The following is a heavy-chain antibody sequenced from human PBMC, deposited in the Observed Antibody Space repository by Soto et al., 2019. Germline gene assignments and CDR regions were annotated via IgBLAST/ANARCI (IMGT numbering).Heavy chain of an antibody. CDR1: GFTFSTYP. J-gene: IGHJ4*02. D-gene: IGHD1-26*01. V-gene: IGHV3-23*01. Sequence: EVQLLESGGGLVQPGGSLRLSCAASGFTFSTYPMSWVRQAPGKGLEWVSDISGSGGSTYYADSVKGRFTISRDNSKNTVYLQMNSLRAEDTAVYYCEKRPLKFSGSYFDYWGQGALVTVSS. CDR3: EKRPLKFSGSYFDY. CDR2: ISGSGGST.